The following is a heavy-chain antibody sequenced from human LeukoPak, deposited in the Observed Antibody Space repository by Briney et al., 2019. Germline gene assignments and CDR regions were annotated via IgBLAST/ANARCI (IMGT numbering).Heavy chain of an antibody. CDR1: GFTFDDYA. D-gene: IGHD6-6*01. CDR2: ISWSSGSI. CDR3: AKDLEEYSSSSGIDP. Sequence: GRSLRLSCAASGFTFDDYAMHWVRQAPGKGLEWVSGISWSSGSIGYADSVKGRFTISRDNAKNSLYLQMNSLRAEDTALYYCAKDLEEYSSSSGIDPWGQGTLVTVSS. V-gene: IGHV3-9*01. J-gene: IGHJ5*02.